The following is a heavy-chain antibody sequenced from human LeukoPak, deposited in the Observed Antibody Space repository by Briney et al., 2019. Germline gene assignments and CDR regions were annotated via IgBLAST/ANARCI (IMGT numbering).Heavy chain of an antibody. CDR2: IYTSGST. V-gene: IGHV4-4*07. CDR1: GDSFSLYY. J-gene: IGHJ5*02. CDR3: ARDFWSGSNWFDP. Sequence: SETLSLTCTVSGDSFSLYYWSWIRQPAGKGLEWIGRIYTSGSTNYNPSLKSRVTMSVDTSKNQFSLNLNSVTAADTAVYYCARDFWSGSNWFDPWGQGTLVTVSS. D-gene: IGHD3-3*01.